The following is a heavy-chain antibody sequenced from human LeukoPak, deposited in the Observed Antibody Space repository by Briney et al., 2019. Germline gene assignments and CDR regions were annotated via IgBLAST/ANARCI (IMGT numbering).Heavy chain of an antibody. CDR3: ARGPSFSNSLYYYYYMDV. Sequence: ASVKVSCKASGYTFTTYGISWVRQAPGQGLEWMGWISPYNGDTNYAQKLQGRVTMTTDTSTSTAYMELRSLRADDTAVYFCARGPSFSNSLYYYYYMDVWAKGTAVTVSS. J-gene: IGHJ6*03. CDR1: GYTFTTYG. D-gene: IGHD4-11*01. CDR2: ISPYNGDT. V-gene: IGHV1-18*01.